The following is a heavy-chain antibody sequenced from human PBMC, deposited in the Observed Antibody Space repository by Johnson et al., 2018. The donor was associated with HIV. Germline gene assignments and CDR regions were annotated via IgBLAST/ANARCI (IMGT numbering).Heavy chain of an antibody. Sequence: QVQLVESGGGVVQPGRSLRLSCAASGFTFSSYAMHWVRQAPGKGLEWVAVISYAGSNKYYADSVQGRFTISRDNSKNTLYLQMNSLRAEDTAVYYCAKDDSPSGAFDIWGQGTMVTVSS. CDR2: ISYAGSNK. V-gene: IGHV3-30*04. CDR3: AKDDSPSGAFDI. CDR1: GFTFSSYA. J-gene: IGHJ3*02. D-gene: IGHD3-10*01.